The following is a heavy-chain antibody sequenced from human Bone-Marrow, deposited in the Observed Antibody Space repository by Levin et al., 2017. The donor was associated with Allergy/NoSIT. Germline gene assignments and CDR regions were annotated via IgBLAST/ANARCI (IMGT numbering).Heavy chain of an antibody. J-gene: IGHJ4*02. V-gene: IGHV3-13*01. CDR3: ARLNFYDGSGYDY. Sequence: GESLKISCAASGFIFSSFDLHWVRQPTGKGLEWVSSISSDGKIYYADSVRGRFTISRENAKNSLYLQMNSLRAGDTAVYYCARLNFYDGSGYDYWGQGTLVTVSS. CDR2: ISSDGKI. D-gene: IGHD3-22*01. CDR1: GFIFSSFD.